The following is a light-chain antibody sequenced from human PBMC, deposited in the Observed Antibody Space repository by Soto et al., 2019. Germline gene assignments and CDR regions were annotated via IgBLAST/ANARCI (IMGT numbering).Light chain of an antibody. J-gene: IGLJ1*01. Sequence: QSVLTQPPSVSGAPGQRVTISCTGTGSNIGARYAVHWYQQIPGSAPKLLIYGYNNRPSGIPDRFSGSKSGTSASLAITGLLPEDEADYYCQCYDNSLSGYVFGTGTKVTV. CDR2: GYN. CDR3: QCYDNSLSGYV. CDR1: GSNIGARYA. V-gene: IGLV1-40*01.